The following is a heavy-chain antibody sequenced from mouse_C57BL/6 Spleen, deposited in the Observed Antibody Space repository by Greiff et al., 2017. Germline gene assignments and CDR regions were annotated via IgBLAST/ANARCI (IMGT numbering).Heavy chain of an antibody. V-gene: IGHV1-69*01. CDR3: ARPDSSGSWFAY. CDR2: IDPSDSYT. Sequence: QVQLQQPGAELVMPGASVKLSCKASGYTFTSYWMHWVKQRPGQGLEWIGEIDPSDSYTNYNQKFKGKSTLTVDKSSSTAYMQLSSLTSEDSAVYYGARPDSSGSWFAYWGQGTLVTVSA. J-gene: IGHJ3*01. CDR1: GYTFTSYW. D-gene: IGHD3-2*02.